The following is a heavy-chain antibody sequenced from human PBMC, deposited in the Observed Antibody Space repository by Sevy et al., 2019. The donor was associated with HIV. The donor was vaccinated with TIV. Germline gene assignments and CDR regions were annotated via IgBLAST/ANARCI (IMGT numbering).Heavy chain of an antibody. D-gene: IGHD5-12*01. J-gene: IGHJ6*02. CDR2: IKSKTDGGTI. V-gene: IGHV3-15*01. Sequence: GGSLRLSCAASGFTFSSAWMSWVRQAPGTGLEWVGRIKSKTDGGTIDYAAPVKGRFSISREDSKNTVYLQMNSLKTEDTAVYYCITDPGYSGYDEEVINYYYYGMDVWGQGTTVTVSS. CDR1: GFTFSSAW. CDR3: ITDPGYSGYDEEVINYYYYGMDV.